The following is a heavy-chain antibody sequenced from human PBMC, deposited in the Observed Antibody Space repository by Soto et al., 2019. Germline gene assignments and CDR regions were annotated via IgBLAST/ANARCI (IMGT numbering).Heavy chain of an antibody. Sequence: PGGSLRLSCAASGFTFSGYSMNWVRQAPGKGLEWVSSISSSSSYIYYADSVKGRFTISRDNAKNSQYLQMNSLRAEDTAVYYCARDLFYDILTGYYDYWGQGTLVTVSS. J-gene: IGHJ4*02. V-gene: IGHV3-21*01. CDR2: ISSSSSYI. CDR1: GFTFSGYS. D-gene: IGHD3-9*01. CDR3: ARDLFYDILTGYYDY.